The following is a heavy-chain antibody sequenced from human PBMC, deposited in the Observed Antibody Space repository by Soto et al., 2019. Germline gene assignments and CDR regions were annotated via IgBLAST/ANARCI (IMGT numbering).Heavy chain of an antibody. CDR3: ARALGYCSGGSCHYYYMDV. J-gene: IGHJ6*03. D-gene: IGHD2-15*01. V-gene: IGHV4-4*02. Sequence: SETLSLTCAVSSGSISSSNWWSWVRQPPGKGLEWIGEIYHSGSTNYNPSLKSRVTISVDKSKNQFSLKLSSVTAADTAVYYCARALGYCSGGSCHYYYMDVWGKGTTVTVSS. CDR2: IYHSGST. CDR1: SGSISSSNW.